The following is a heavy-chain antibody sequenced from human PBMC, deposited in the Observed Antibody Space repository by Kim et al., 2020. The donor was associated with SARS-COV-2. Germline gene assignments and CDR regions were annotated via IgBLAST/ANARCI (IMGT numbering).Heavy chain of an antibody. V-gene: IGHV4-59*08. D-gene: IGHD3-9*01. CDR1: GGSISSYY. J-gene: IGHJ4*02. CDR3: ARHSHYDMRVDY. Sequence: SETLSLTCTVSGGSISSYYWSWIRQPPGKGLEWIGYIYYSGSTNYNPSLKSRVTISVDTSKNQFSLKLSSVTAADTAVYYCARHSHYDMRVDYWGQGTLVTVSS. CDR2: IYYSGST.